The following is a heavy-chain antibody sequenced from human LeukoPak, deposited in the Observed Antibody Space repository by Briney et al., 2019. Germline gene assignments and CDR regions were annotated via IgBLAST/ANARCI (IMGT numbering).Heavy chain of an antibody. Sequence: GGSLRLSCAASGFTFSSYSMNWVRQAPGKGLEWVSSISSSSSYIYYADSVKGRSTISRDNAKNSLYLQMNSLRAEDTAVYYCAYCGGDCHDAFDIWGQGTMVTVSS. CDR2: ISSSSSYI. D-gene: IGHD2-21*02. CDR3: AYCGGDCHDAFDI. V-gene: IGHV3-21*01. J-gene: IGHJ3*02. CDR1: GFTFSSYS.